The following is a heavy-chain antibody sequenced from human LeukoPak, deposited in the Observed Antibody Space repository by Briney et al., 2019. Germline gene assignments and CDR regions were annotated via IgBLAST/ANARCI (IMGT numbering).Heavy chain of an antibody. CDR1: VYIFTDHY. V-gene: IGHV1-69-2*01. CDR2: VDPDDGRT. CDR3: ARVDGDTPHVRPFDP. Sequence: ATVTLSYKSSVYIFTDHYIQWVQQAPGKGVEGMGRVDPDDGRTIYAERFQGRLTITADTSTDTVYMELTSLKSADTAVYYCARVDGDTPHVRPFDPWGQGTLVTVSS. D-gene: IGHD5-18*01. J-gene: IGHJ5*02.